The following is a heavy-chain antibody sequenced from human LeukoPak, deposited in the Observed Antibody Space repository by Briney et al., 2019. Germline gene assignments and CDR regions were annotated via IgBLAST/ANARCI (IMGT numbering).Heavy chain of an antibody. V-gene: IGHV3-7*01. CDR1: GFTFSSYW. J-gene: IGHJ3*02. CDR3: ARVRFYDSSGYAFDI. D-gene: IGHD3-22*01. Sequence: PGGSLRLSCAASGFTFSSYWMSWVRQAPGKGLEWVANIKQDGSEKYYVDSVKGRFTISRDNAKNSLYLQMNSLRAEDTAVYYCARVRFYDSSGYAFDIWGQGTMVTVSS. CDR2: IKQDGSEK.